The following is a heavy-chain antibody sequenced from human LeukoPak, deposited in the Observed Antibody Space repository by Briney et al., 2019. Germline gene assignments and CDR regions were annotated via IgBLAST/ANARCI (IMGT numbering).Heavy chain of an antibody. V-gene: IGHV3-48*04. CDR2: ISSSGSTI. CDR1: GFTLSSHS. J-gene: IGHJ6*04. D-gene: IGHD3-10*02. CDR3: AELGITMIGGV. Sequence: WGFLRLSSAAPGFTLSSHSISLVRQAPGEGVGGVSYISSSGSTIYYADSVKGRFTISRDNAKNSLYLQMNSLRAEDTAVYYCAELGITMIGGVWGKGTTVAISS.